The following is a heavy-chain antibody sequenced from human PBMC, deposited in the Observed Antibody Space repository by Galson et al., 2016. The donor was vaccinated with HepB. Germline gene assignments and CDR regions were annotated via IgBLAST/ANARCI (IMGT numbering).Heavy chain of an antibody. Sequence: PLRLSCAASGFIFRKFTMHWVRQRPGKGLEWVSLVGGNGATTFYADSVKGRFTISRDNGKNSVYLQMNSLTIEDTALYYCAKEHNTGWPSLESWGQGTLVSVSP. J-gene: IGHJ4*02. D-gene: IGHD6-19*01. V-gene: IGHV3-43*01. CDR2: VGGNGATT. CDR3: AKEHNTGWPSLES. CDR1: GFIFRKFT.